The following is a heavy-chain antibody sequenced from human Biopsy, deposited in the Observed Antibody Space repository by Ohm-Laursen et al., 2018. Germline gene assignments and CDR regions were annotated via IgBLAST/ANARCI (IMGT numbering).Heavy chain of an antibody. J-gene: IGHJ4*02. CDR1: GGSISSYY. CDR3: ARGMRTTGWPYFDY. CDR2: IYSGGNT. V-gene: IGHV4-59*01. Sequence: PSQTLSLTCIVSGGSISSYYWSWIRQPPGQGLQYIGFIYSGGNTNYNPSLRSRVAMSVGTSKNQFSLRLNSVTAADTAVYYCARGMRTTGWPYFDYWGQGILVTVSS. D-gene: IGHD2/OR15-2a*01.